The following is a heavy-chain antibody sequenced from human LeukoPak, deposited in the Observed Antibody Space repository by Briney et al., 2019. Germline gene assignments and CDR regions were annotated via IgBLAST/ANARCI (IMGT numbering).Heavy chain of an antibody. D-gene: IGHD1-26*01. Sequence: PSETLSLTCTVSGGSISSSSYYWGWIRQPPGKGLEWIGSIYYSGSTYYNPSLKSRVTISVDTSKNQFSLKLSSVTAADTAVYYCARTWERRSANFDYWGQGTLVTVSS. CDR2: IYYSGST. J-gene: IGHJ4*02. CDR3: ARTWERRSANFDY. V-gene: IGHV4-39*07. CDR1: GGSISSSSYY.